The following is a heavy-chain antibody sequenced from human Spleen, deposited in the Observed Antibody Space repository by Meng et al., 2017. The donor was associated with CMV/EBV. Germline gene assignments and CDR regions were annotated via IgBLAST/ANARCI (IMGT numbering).Heavy chain of an antibody. CDR1: GFTFSNYA. V-gene: IGHV3-23*01. J-gene: IGHJ6*02. CDR2: ITATSGST. CDR3: ASGGDTALDYYYYYGMDV. D-gene: IGHD5-18*01. Sequence: GGSLRLSCAASGFTFSNYAMAWVRQAPGKGLEWVSPITATSGSTYYTDSVKGRFTVSRDNSKNTLYLQMNSLRAEDTAVYYCASGGDTALDYYYYYGMDVWGQGTTVTVSS.